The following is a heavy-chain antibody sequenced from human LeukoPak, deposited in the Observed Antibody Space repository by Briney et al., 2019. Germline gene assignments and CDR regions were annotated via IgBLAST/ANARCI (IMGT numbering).Heavy chain of an antibody. D-gene: IGHD6-6*01. CDR3: ARDSGTYSSSSFPYYYYYMDV. Sequence: SETLSLTCAVSGGSISSNSYYWGWLRQPPGRGLEWLGSIYYSGSTYYNPSLKSRVTMSVDTSKNQFSLKLSSVTAADTAVYYCARDSGTYSSSSFPYYYYYMDVWGKGTTVTVSS. J-gene: IGHJ6*03. CDR1: GGSISSNSYY. V-gene: IGHV4-39*07. CDR2: IYYSGST.